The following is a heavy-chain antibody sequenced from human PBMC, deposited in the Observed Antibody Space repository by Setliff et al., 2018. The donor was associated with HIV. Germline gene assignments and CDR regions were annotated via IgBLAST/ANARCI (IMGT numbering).Heavy chain of an antibody. V-gene: IGHV1-69*05. J-gene: IGHJ4*02. CDR1: GYTFTTYG. D-gene: IGHD3-10*01. CDR3: ASGGVTMVRGVRGPFDY. Sequence: SVKVSCKPSGYTFTTYGLSWVRQAPGQGLEWMGGIIPIFGTANYAQKFQGRVTITRDTSASTAYMELSSLRSEDTAVYYCASGGVTMVRGVRGPFDYWGQGTLVTVSS. CDR2: IIPIFGTA.